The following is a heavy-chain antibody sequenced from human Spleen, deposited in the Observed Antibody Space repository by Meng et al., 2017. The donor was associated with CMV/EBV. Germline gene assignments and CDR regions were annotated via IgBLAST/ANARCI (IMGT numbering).Heavy chain of an antibody. CDR1: GFTFSSYD. J-gene: IGHJ6*02. CDR2: IGTAGDT. CDR3: ARVHQNYYYYYGMDV. V-gene: IGHV3-13*03. D-gene: IGHD1-1*01. Sequence: GESLKISCAACGFTFSSYDMHWVRQATGKGLEWVSAIGTAGDTYYPGSVKGQFTISRENAKNSLYLQMNSLRAEDTAVYHCARVHQNYYYYYGMDVWGQGTTVTVSS.